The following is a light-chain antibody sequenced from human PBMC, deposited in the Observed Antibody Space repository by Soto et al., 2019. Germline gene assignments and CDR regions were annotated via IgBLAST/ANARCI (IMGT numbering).Light chain of an antibody. V-gene: IGKV3-15*01. J-gene: IGKJ2*01. CDR1: QSVSSN. Sequence: EIVMTQSPATLSVSPGERATLSCRASQSVSSNLAWYQQKPGQAPRLLIYGASTRATGIPARFSGSGSGTESPPTISSLQSKDFAVYYCQKKNTGPPYTLGQGTKREIK. CDR2: GAS. CDR3: QKKNTGPPYT.